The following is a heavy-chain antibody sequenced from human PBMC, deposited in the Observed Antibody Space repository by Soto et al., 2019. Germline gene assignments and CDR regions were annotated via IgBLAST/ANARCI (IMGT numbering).Heavy chain of an antibody. CDR1: GFTVSSNY. Sequence: GGSLRLSCAASGFTVSSNYMSWVRQAPGKGLEWVSVIYSGGSTYYADSVKGRFTISRDNSKNTLYLQMNSLRAEDTAVYYCAREWDYYGSGSYSNYYYYMDVWGKGTTVTVSS. D-gene: IGHD3-10*01. J-gene: IGHJ6*03. V-gene: IGHV3-66*01. CDR2: IYSGGST. CDR3: AREWDYYGSGSYSNYYYYMDV.